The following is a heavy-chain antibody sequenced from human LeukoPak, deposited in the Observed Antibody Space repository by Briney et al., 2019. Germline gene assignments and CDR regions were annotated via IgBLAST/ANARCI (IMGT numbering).Heavy chain of an antibody. V-gene: IGHV3-23*01. CDR3: ATGGYCSSTSCYFLDY. CDR1: GFTFSSYA. D-gene: IGHD2-2*01. Sequence: GGSLRLSCAASGFTFSSYAMSWVRQAPGKGLEWVSAISGGSTYYSDSVKGRFTISRDNSKNTLYLQMNSLRAEDTAVYYCATGGYCSSTSCYFLDYWGQGTLVTVSS. J-gene: IGHJ4*02. CDR2: ISGGST.